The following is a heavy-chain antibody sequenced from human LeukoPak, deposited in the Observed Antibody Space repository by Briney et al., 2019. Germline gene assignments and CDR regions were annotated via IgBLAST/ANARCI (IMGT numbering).Heavy chain of an antibody. CDR1: GFTFSSYA. Sequence: GGSLRLSCAASGFTFSSYAMHWVRRAPGKGLEWVAVISYDGSNKYYADSVKGRFTISRDNSKNTLYLQMNSLRAEDTALYYCARDRPGDQSLISWGQGTLVTVSS. D-gene: IGHD6-6*01. CDR2: ISYDGSNK. V-gene: IGHV3-30*14. J-gene: IGHJ5*02. CDR3: ARDRPGDQSLIS.